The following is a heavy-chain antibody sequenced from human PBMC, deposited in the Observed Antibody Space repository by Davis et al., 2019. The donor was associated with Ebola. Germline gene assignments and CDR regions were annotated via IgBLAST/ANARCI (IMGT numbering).Heavy chain of an antibody. CDR2: INPSGGST. J-gene: IGHJ4*02. V-gene: IGHV1-46*01. CDR3: ARLGYYYGSGSSMGSFDY. D-gene: IGHD3-10*01. Sequence: ASVKVSCKASGYTFTSYYMHWVRQAPGQGLEWMGIINPSGGSTSYAQKFQGRVTMTRDTSTSTVYMELSSLRSEDTAVYYCARLGYYYGSGSSMGSFDYWGQRTLVTVSS. CDR1: GYTFTSYY.